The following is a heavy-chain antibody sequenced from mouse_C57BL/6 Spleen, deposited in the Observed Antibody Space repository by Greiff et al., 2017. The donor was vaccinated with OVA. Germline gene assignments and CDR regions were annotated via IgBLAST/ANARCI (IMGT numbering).Heavy chain of an antibody. J-gene: IGHJ2*01. CDR3: ARWDPGFDY. CDR1: GYAFSSYW. D-gene: IGHD4-1*01. Sequence: VQLQQSGAELVKPGASVKISCKASGYAFSSYWMNWVKQRPGKGLEWIGQIYPGDGDTNSNGKFKGKTTLTSNKSSSTAYMQLSSLTSEASAIYYCARWDPGFDYWGQGTTLTVSS. CDR2: IYPGDGDT. V-gene: IGHV1-80*01.